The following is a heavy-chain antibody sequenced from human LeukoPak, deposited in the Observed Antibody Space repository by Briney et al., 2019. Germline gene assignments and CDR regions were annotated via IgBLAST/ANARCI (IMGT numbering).Heavy chain of an antibody. CDR2: IYTSESP. J-gene: IGHJ6*03. CDR1: GGSISSYY. V-gene: IGHV4-4*07. Sequence: SETLSLTCTVSGGSISSYYWSWIRQPAGKGLEWIGRIYTSESPTYNPSLKSRVTMSLDTSKNQFSLKLNSVTAADTAEYYCACSAQYSYYYYMDVWGKGTTVTVSS. CDR3: ACSAQYSYYYYMDV. D-gene: IGHD6-25*01.